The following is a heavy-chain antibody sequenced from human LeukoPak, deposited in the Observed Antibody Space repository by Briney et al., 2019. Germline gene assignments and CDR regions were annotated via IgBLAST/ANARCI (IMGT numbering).Heavy chain of an antibody. D-gene: IGHD6-19*01. Sequence: GGSLRLSCAASGFTSSSYSMNWVRQAPGKGLEWVSYISSSSSTIYYADSVKGRFTISRDNAKNSLYLQMNSLRDEDTAVYYCARDNLRSSGRYYFDCWGQGTLVTVSS. J-gene: IGHJ4*02. CDR3: ARDNLRSSGRYYFDC. CDR2: ISSSSSTI. V-gene: IGHV3-48*02. CDR1: GFTSSSYS.